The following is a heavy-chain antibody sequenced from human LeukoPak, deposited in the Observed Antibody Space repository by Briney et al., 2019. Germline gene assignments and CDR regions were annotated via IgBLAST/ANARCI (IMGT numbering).Heavy chain of an antibody. D-gene: IGHD1-26*01. V-gene: IGHV3-11*01. CDR1: GFTFNNAW. CDR3: AKVPGPYSGSSYFDY. J-gene: IGHJ4*02. CDR2: ISSSGSTI. Sequence: GGSLRLSCAASGFTFNNAWMSWVRQAPGKGLEWVSYISSSGSTIYYADSVKGRFTISRDNAKNSLYLHMNSLRPEDTAFYYCAKVPGPYSGSSYFDYWGQGTLVTVSS.